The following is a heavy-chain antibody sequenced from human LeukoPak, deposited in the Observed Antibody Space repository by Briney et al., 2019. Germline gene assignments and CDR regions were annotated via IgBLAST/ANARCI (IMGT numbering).Heavy chain of an antibody. D-gene: IGHD6-13*01. Sequence: PSETLSLTCTVSGGSISSYYWSWIRQPPGKGLEWIGYIYYSGSTNYNPSLKSRVTISVDTSKNQFSLKLSSVTAADTAVYYCARWGRGNSSSWYLSWFDPWGQGTLVTVSS. V-gene: IGHV4-59*08. CDR1: GGSISSYY. CDR2: IYYSGST. CDR3: ARWGRGNSSSWYLSWFDP. J-gene: IGHJ5*02.